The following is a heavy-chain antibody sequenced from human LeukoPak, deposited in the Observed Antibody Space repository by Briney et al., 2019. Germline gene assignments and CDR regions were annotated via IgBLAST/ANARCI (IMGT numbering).Heavy chain of an antibody. CDR3: ARVGMADCGGDCLGWFDP. CDR1: GYTFTDYY. J-gene: IGHJ5*02. CDR2: ISPNSDDI. D-gene: IGHD2-21*02. Sequence: ASVKVSCKASGYTFTDYYMHWVRQAPGQGLEWMGWISPNSDDINYAQKFQGRVTMTRDTSISTAYMELSRLRSDDTAVYYWARVGMADCGGDCLGWFDPWGQGTLVTVSS. V-gene: IGHV1-2*02.